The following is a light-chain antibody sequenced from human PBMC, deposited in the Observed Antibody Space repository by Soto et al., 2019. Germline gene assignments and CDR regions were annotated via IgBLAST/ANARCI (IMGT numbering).Light chain of an antibody. V-gene: IGKV3-20*01. J-gene: IGKJ1*01. CDR1: QSVSSSY. CDR2: GSS. Sequence: IVLSPCPGTLSLYPGQRATVSCRASQSVSSSYLAWYQQKPGQAPRLLIYGSSSRATGIPDRFSGSGSGTDFTLTISSLQPEDVATYYCQNFDSAPQTFGPGTKVDNK. CDR3: QNFDSAPQT.